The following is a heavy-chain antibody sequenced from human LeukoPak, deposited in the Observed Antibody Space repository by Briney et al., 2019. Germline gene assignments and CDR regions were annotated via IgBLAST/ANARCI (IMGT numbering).Heavy chain of an antibody. V-gene: IGHV3-48*03. CDR2: ISSSGTTI. Sequence: GGSLRLSCAASGFTFSSYEMNWVRQAPGKGLEWISYISSSGTTIFYADSVKGRFTISRDNAKNSLYLQMNSLRAEDTAVYHCARAGGRSCSGGRCHLDYWGQGSLVTVSS. CDR1: GFTFSSYE. J-gene: IGHJ4*02. CDR3: ARAGGRSCSGGRCHLDY. D-gene: IGHD2-15*01.